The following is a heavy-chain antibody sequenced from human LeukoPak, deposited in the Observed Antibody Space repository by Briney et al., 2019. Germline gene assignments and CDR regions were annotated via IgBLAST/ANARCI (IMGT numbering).Heavy chain of an antibody. J-gene: IGHJ4*02. CDR2: IIPIFGTA. V-gene: IGHV1-69*13. Sequence: SVKVSCKASGYSFIRYHIHWVRQAPGQGLEWMGGIIPIFGTANYAQKFQGRVTITADESTSTAYMELSSLRSEDTAVYYCARDNDYGGAAGFDYRGQGTLVTVSS. CDR3: ARDNDYGGAAGFDY. CDR1: GYSFIRYH. D-gene: IGHD4-23*01.